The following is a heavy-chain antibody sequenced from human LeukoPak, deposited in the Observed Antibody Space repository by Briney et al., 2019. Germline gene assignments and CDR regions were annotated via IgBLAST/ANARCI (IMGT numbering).Heavy chain of an antibody. CDR3: ARRGMVRGVTWFDP. Sequence: SETLSLTCAVYGVSFSGYYWSWIRQPPGKGLEWIGEINHSGSTNYNPSLKSRVTISVDTSKNQFSLKLSSVTAADTAVYYCARRGMVRGVTWFDPWGQGTLVTVSS. D-gene: IGHD3-10*01. CDR1: GVSFSGYY. CDR2: INHSGST. V-gene: IGHV4-34*01. J-gene: IGHJ5*02.